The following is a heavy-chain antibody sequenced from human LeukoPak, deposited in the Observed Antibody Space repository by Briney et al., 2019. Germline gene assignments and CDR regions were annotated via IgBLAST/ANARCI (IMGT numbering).Heavy chain of an antibody. CDR3: ARPHGGYYNWFDP. J-gene: IGHJ5*02. Sequence: VASVMVSCKASGYTFTDYYIHWVRQAPGQGLEWMGWVNPNSGDTNYAQKFQDRVTLTRDTSITTAYMELTNLRSDDTAVYYCARPHGGYYNWFDPWGQGTLVTVSS. CDR2: VNPNSGDT. D-gene: IGHD5-12*01. CDR1: GYTFTDYY. V-gene: IGHV1-2*02.